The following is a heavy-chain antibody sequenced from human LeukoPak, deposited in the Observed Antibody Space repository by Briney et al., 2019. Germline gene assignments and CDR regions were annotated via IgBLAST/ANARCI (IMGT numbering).Heavy chain of an antibody. D-gene: IGHD6-13*01. CDR3: AKGPGISSTGYFDY. Sequence: GGSLRLSCAASGFTFSSYAMHWVRQAPGKGLEWVAVISYDGSNKYYADSVKGRFTISRDNSKNTLYLQMSSLRAEDTAVYYCAKGPGISSTGYFDYWGQGTLVTVSS. CDR1: GFTFSSYA. CDR2: ISYDGSNK. V-gene: IGHV3-30*04. J-gene: IGHJ4*02.